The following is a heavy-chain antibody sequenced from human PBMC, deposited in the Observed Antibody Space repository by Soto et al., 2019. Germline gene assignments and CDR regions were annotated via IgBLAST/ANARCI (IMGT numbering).Heavy chain of an antibody. CDR2: IKSKIDGGTT. V-gene: IGHV3-15*07. J-gene: IGHJ4*02. CDR3: FTYRQFRPAY. Sequence: EVQLVESGGGLVTPGGSLRLSCAASGFTFNDAWMNWVRQAPGKGLEWVGRIKSKIDGGTTDYAALVKGRFTISRDDSKSRVYLQMNSLKTEDTALYYCFTYRQFRPAYWGQGTLVTVSS. CDR1: GFTFNDAW. D-gene: IGHD1-26*01.